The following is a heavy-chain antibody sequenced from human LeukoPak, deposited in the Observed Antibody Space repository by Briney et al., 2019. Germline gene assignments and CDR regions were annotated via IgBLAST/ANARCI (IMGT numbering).Heavy chain of an antibody. J-gene: IGHJ4*02. CDR3: ARGSSGYYYG. CDR2: IGVAGDT. Sequence: GGSLRLSCAASGFTLSSYDMHWVRQVTGKGLEWVSAIGVAGDTYYPGSVKGRFIITRENAKNSLYLQMNSLRVEDTAVYYCARGSSGYYYGWGQGTLVTVSS. CDR1: GFTLSSYD. V-gene: IGHV3-13*01. D-gene: IGHD3-22*01.